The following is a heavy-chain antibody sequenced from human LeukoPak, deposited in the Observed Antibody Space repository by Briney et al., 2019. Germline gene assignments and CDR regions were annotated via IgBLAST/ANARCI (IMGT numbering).Heavy chain of an antibody. J-gene: IGHJ6*02. D-gene: IGHD3-22*01. CDR3: ARLMYYYDSSGYFYYYYGMDV. CDR1: GYSFTSYW. Sequence: GESLKISCKGSGYSFTSYWIGWVRQMPGKGLEWMGIIYPGDSDTRYSPSFQGQVTISADKSISTAYLQWSSLKASDTAMYYCARLMYYYDSSGYFYYYYGMDVWGQGTTVTVSS. V-gene: IGHV5-51*01. CDR2: IYPGDSDT.